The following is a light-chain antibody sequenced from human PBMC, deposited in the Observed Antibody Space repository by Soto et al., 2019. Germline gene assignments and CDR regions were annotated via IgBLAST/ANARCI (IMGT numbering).Light chain of an antibody. CDR3: QRYGTSLTWT. CDR2: GTS. V-gene: IGKV3-20*01. Sequence: EIVLTQSPGTLSFSPGERATLSCRASQSVGSSYLAWYQQKPGQAPRVLIYGTSSRATGIPDRFSGSGSGTVFTLTISSLQPVDFAVYYCQRYGTSLTWTFGQGTKVDI. CDR1: QSVGSSY. J-gene: IGKJ1*01.